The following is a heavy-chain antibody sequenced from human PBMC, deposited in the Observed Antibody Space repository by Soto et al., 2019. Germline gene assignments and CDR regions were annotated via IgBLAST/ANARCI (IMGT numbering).Heavy chain of an antibody. CDR2: IIPIFGTA. Sequence: SVKVSCKASGGTFSSYAISWVRQAPGQGLEWMGGIIPIFGTANYAQKFQGRVTITADKSTSTAYMELSSLRSEDTAVYYCAREYSSSFWGAFDIWGQGTMVTV. J-gene: IGHJ3*02. D-gene: IGHD6-6*01. CDR3: AREYSSSFWGAFDI. V-gene: IGHV1-69*06. CDR1: GGTFSSYA.